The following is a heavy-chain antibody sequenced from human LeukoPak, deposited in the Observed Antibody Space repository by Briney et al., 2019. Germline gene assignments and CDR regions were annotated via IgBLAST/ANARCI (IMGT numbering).Heavy chain of an antibody. V-gene: IGHV1-69*13. J-gene: IGHJ6*03. CDR2: IIPIFGTA. CDR1: GGTFSSYA. D-gene: IGHD6-13*01. CDR3: ARGLSIAAAGYYYYMDV. Sequence: SVKVSCKASGGTFSSYAISWVRQAPGQGLEWMGGIIPIFGTANYAQKFQGRVTITADESTSTAYMELSSLRSEDTAVYYCARGLSIAAAGYYYYMDVWGKGTTVTISS.